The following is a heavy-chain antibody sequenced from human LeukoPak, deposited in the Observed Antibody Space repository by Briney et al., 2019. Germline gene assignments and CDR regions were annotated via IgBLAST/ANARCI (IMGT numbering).Heavy chain of an antibody. CDR1: GGSISGFY. D-gene: IGHD3-22*01. J-gene: IGHJ4*02. CDR3: ARENSYCDSSGYYYGSGYFDY. Sequence: SETLSLTCTVSGGSISGFYWSWIRQPPGKGLEWIGYIYYSGSTNYNPSLRSRVTISVDTSKNQFSLRLSSVTSADTALYYCARENSYCDSSGYYYGSGYFDYWGQGTLVTVSS. V-gene: IGHV4-59*01. CDR2: IYYSGST.